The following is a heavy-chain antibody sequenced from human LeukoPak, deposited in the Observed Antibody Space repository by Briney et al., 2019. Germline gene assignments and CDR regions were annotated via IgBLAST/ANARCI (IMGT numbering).Heavy chain of an antibody. V-gene: IGHV3-74*01. CDR2: ISRDGSTT. CDR3: ARDRRSRDYGDLRVYYYGMDV. CDR1: GFTFTSYW. J-gene: IGHJ6*02. Sequence: GGSLRLSCAASGFTFTSYWMHWVRQAPGKGLVWVSRISRDGSTTGYADSVKGRFTISRDNAKNTLYLQMNSLRAEDTAVYYCARDRRSRDYGDLRVYYYGMDVWGQGTTVTVSS. D-gene: IGHD4-17*01.